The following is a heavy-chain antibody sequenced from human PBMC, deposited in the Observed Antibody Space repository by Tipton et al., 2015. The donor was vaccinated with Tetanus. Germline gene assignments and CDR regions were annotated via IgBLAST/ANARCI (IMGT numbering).Heavy chain of an antibody. Sequence: TLSLTCTVSGASIGSISYYWSWIRQPPGKGLEWIGYTYYSGSTGYNPSLKSRVTISIDSSKNQFSLKLTSVTAADTAVYYCARTWGVWVTSIDAFDIWGQGTKVAVSS. D-gene: IGHD3-16*01. V-gene: IGHV4-61*01. CDR3: ARTWGVWVTSIDAFDI. CDR2: TYYSGST. CDR1: GASIGSISYY. J-gene: IGHJ3*02.